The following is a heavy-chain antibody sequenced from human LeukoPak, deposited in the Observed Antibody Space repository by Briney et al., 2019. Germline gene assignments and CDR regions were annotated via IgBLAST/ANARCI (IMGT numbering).Heavy chain of an antibody. D-gene: IGHD2-8*01. CDR2: INPNTGGT. CDR1: GYTFTGYY. CDR3: ARGLFNGPPRFDY. Sequence: ASVKVSCKASGYTFTGYYMEWVRQAPGQGLEWMGYINPNTGGTNYAQKFQGRVTMTRDTSISTAYMELSRLRSDDTAVYYCARGLFNGPPRFDYWGQGTLVTVSS. J-gene: IGHJ4*02. V-gene: IGHV1-2*02.